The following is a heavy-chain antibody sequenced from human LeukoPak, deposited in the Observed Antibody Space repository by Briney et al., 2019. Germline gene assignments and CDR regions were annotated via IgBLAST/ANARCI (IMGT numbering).Heavy chain of an antibody. CDR3: AKIRAHIVVVTGDFDY. Sequence: GGSLRLSCAASGFTFNTYWMTWVRQAPGKGLEWVASIKEDGSEKYYVDSVKGRFTISRDNAKNSLYLQMNSLRAEDTAVYYCAKIRAHIVVVTGDFDYWGQGTLVTVSS. V-gene: IGHV3-7*01. CDR2: IKEDGSEK. CDR1: GFTFNTYW. J-gene: IGHJ4*02. D-gene: IGHD2-21*02.